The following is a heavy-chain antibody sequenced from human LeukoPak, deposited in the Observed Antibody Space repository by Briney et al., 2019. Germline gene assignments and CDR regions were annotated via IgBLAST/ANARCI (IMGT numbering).Heavy chain of an antibody. Sequence: ASVKVSCKASGYTFTSYGISWVRQAPGQGLEWMGWISPYNANTNYPQKLQGRVTMTIDTSTSTANMELRSLRSDDTAVYYCARDYDYVPDYWGQGTLVIVSS. V-gene: IGHV1-18*01. D-gene: IGHD3-16*01. CDR2: ISPYNANT. J-gene: IGHJ4*02. CDR1: GYTFTSYG. CDR3: ARDYDYVPDY.